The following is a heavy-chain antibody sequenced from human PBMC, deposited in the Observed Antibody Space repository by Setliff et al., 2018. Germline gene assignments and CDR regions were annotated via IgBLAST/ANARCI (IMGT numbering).Heavy chain of an antibody. V-gene: IGHV4-61*09. CDR1: GGSIISGSYY. CDR2: IYTSGET. J-gene: IGHJ3*02. CDR3: ARDSSTNFPYYTWAFDI. Sequence: PSETLSLTCPVPGGSIISGSYYWTWIRQPAGEGLEWIGHIYTSGETEYNPSLNSRVSISLDTSNNQVSLKLASVTAADSAVYYCARDSSTNFPYYTWAFDIWGQGTLVTVSS. D-gene: IGHD3-10*01.